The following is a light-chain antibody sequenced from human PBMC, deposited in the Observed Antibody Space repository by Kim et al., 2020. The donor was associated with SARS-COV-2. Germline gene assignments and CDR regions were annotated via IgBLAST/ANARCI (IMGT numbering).Light chain of an antibody. V-gene: IGKV1-39*01. Sequence: DIQMTQSPSSLSASVGDRVTITCRASQSISSYLNWYQQKPGKAPKLLIYAASSLQIGVPSRFSGSGSGTDFTLTISSLQPEDFATYYCQQSYRTPHTFGQGTMLEI. CDR3: QQSYRTPHT. CDR2: AAS. CDR1: QSISSY. J-gene: IGKJ2*01.